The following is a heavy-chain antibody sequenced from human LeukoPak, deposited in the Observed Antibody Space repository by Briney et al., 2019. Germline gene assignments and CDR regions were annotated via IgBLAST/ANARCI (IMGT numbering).Heavy chain of an antibody. V-gene: IGHV1-18*01. Sequence: GASVKVSCKASGYTFINYGISWVRQAPGQGLEWMGWISAYNANTNYAQNLQGRVTMTTETSTSTAYMELRSLRSDDTAVYYCARDAGSSWGNYYYYMDVWGEGTTVTVSS. D-gene: IGHD6-13*01. J-gene: IGHJ6*03. CDR1: GYTFINYG. CDR3: ARDAGSSWGNYYYYMDV. CDR2: ISAYNANT.